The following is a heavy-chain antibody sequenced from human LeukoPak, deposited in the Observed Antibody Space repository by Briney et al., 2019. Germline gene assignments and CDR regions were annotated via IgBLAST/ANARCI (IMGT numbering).Heavy chain of an antibody. CDR2: INPNSGGT. CDR3: YIHCSSTSCYTASAFHI. J-gene: IGHJ3*02. V-gene: IGHV1-2*02. CDR1: GYTFTGYY. D-gene: IGHD2-2*02. Sequence: ASVKVSCKASGYTFTGYYIHWVRQAPGQGLEWMGWINPNSGGTNYAQRFQGRVTMTRDTSISTAYMELSRLRSDDTAVYYCYIHCSSTSCYTASAFHIWGQGTMVTVSS.